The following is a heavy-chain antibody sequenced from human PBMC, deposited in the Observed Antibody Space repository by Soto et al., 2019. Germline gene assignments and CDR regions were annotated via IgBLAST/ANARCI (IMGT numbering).Heavy chain of an antibody. J-gene: IGHJ4*02. D-gene: IGHD6-13*01. CDR1: GFTFSSYE. CDR2: ISSSGSTI. CDR3: ATEMLPDLAAPGTG. V-gene: IGHV3-48*03. Sequence: GGSLRLSCAASGFTFSSYEMNWVRQAPGKGLEWVSYISSSGSTIYYADSVKGRFTISRDNTKNSLYLQMNSLRAEDTAVYYCATEMLPDLAAPGTGWGQGTLVTVSS.